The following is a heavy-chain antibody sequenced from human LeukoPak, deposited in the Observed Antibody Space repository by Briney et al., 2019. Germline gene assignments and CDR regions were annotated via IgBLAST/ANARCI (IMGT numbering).Heavy chain of an antibody. Sequence: GRSLRLSCAASGFNFSNFAMHWVRQAPGKGLEWVAVISYDGSTKYYADSVKGRFTISRDNSKNKLYLQMHSLRAEDTAICYCARGGDIAVVPAATYYYYGMDVWGQGTTVTVSS. D-gene: IGHD2-2*01. CDR1: GFNFSNFA. V-gene: IGHV3-30-3*01. J-gene: IGHJ6*02. CDR3: ARGGDIAVVPAATYYYYGMDV. CDR2: ISYDGSTK.